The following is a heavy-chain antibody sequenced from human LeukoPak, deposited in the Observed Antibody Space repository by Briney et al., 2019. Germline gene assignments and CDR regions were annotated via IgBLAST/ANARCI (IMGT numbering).Heavy chain of an antibody. J-gene: IGHJ4*02. CDR2: IYYSGST. CDR3: ARAPYYYGSGSSRFDY. D-gene: IGHD3-10*01. V-gene: IGHV4-59*01. CDR1: GGSISSYY. Sequence: SETLSLTCTVSGGSISSYYWNWIRQLPGRGLDWIGYIYYSGSTNYNPSLKSRVTISVDTSKNQFSLKLSSVTAADTAVYYCARAPYYYGSGSSRFDYWGQGTLVTVSS.